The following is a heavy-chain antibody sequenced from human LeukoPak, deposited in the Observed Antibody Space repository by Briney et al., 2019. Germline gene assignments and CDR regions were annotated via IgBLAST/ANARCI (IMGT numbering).Heavy chain of an antibody. CDR3: ASSPLLRAPYYFDY. V-gene: IGHV4-30-2*01. CDR2: NYQSEIT. J-gene: IGHJ4*02. CDR1: GGSISSGGYY. D-gene: IGHD2-21*02. Sequence: SETLSLTCNVSGGSISSGGYYWSWIRQPPGKSLEWIGYNYQSEITYYNPSLKSRVTISVDTSKNQFSLKLSSVTAADTAVYYCASSPLLRAPYYFDYWGQGTLVTVSS.